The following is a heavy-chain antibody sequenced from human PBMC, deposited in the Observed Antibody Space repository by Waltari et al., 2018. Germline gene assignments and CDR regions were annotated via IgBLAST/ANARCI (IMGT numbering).Heavy chain of an antibody. CDR1: GYTFTSYA. J-gene: IGHJ3*02. D-gene: IGHD2-15*01. CDR3: ARAMGYCSGGSCYSSAFDI. CDR2: INAGNGNT. V-gene: IGHV1-3*01. Sequence: QVQLVQSGAEVKKPGASVKVSCKASGYTFTSYAMHWVRKAPGQRLEWMGWINAGNGNTRYSQKFQGRVTITRDTSASTAYMELSSLRSEDTAVYYCARAMGYCSGGSCYSSAFDIWGQGTMVTVSS.